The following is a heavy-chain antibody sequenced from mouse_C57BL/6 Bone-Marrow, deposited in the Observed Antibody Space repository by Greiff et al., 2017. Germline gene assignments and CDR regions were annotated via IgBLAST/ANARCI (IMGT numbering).Heavy chain of an antibody. CDR1: GYTFTDYY. Sequence: QVQLQQSGAELVRPGASVKLSCKASGYTFTDYYINWVKQRPGQGLEWIARIYPGSGNTYYNEKFKGKATLTAEKSSSTAYMQLSSQTSEDSAVYFCARWDYGSRTLGDWGQGTTRTVST. V-gene: IGHV1-76*01. CDR2: IYPGSGNT. D-gene: IGHD1-1*01. J-gene: IGHJ2*01. CDR3: ARWDYGSRTLGD.